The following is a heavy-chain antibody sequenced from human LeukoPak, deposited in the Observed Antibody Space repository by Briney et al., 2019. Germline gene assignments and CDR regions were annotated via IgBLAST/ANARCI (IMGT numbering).Heavy chain of an antibody. CDR2: IYPGDSDT. Sequence: TGESLRISRKGSGYSFTSYWIGWVRQMPGKGLEWMRIIYPGDSDTRYSPSFQGQVTISADKSISTAYLQWSSLKASDTAMYYCARHSLGERDGSEFDYWGQGTLVTVSS. CDR1: GYSFTSYW. J-gene: IGHJ4*02. D-gene: IGHD5-24*01. V-gene: IGHV5-51*01. CDR3: ARHSLGERDGSEFDY.